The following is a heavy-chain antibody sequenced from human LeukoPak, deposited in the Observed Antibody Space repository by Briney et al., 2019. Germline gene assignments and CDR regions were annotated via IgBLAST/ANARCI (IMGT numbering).Heavy chain of an antibody. D-gene: IGHD6-19*01. CDR3: ARDQVGSGWSYYYYYYGMDV. J-gene: IGHJ6*02. CDR2: ISYDGSNK. CDR1: GFTFSSYA. Sequence: PGGSLRLSCAASGFTFSSYAMHWVRQAPGKGLEWVAVISYDGSNKYYADSVKGRFTISRDNSKNTLYLQMNSLRAEDTAVYYCARDQVGSGWSYYYYYYGMDVWGQGTTVTVSS. V-gene: IGHV3-30-3*01.